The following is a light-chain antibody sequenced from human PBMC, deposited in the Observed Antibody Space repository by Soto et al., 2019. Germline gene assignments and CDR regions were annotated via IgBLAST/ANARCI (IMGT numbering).Light chain of an antibody. Sequence: EIVLTQSPATLSLSPGERATLSCRASQSLSKNYLAWYQQKPGQAPRLVIHDVSRRAPDIPARFSGRGSGTDFTLTISSLEPEDFAVYYCHQRSDWPITFGQGTKLQ. CDR3: HQRSDWPIT. V-gene: IGKV3D-20*02. CDR1: QSLSKNY. J-gene: IGKJ2*01. CDR2: DVS.